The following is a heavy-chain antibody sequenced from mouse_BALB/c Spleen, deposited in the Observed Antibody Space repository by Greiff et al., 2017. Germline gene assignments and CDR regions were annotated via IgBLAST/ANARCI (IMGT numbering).Heavy chain of an antibody. D-gene: IGHD2-14*01. J-gene: IGHJ2*01. CDR1: GYTFTSYY. CDR2: INPSNGGT. CDR3: TRSGRYDVRGFFYFDY. V-gene: IGHV1S81*02. Sequence: VHLVESGAELVKPGASVKLSCKASGYTFTSYYMYWVKQRPGQGLEWIGEINPSNGGTNFNEKFKSKATLTVDKSSSTAYMQLSSLTSEDSAVYYCTRSGRYDVRGFFYFDYWGQGTTLTVSS.